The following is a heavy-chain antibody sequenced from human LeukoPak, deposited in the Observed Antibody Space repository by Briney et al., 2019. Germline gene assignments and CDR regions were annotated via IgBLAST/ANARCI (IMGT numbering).Heavy chain of an antibody. V-gene: IGHV5-51*01. D-gene: IGHD2-8*01. CDR2: IYPDDSDT. CDR1: GYSFTSYW. Sequence: GESLKISCKGSGYSFTSYWIGWVRQMPGKGLEWMGIIYPDDSDTKYSPSFQGQVTISADKSISTAYLQWSGLKDSDTAMYYCARLAFCTNAVCFSNYYYSMDVWGRGTTVTVSS. J-gene: IGHJ6*03. CDR3: ARLAFCTNAVCFSNYYYSMDV.